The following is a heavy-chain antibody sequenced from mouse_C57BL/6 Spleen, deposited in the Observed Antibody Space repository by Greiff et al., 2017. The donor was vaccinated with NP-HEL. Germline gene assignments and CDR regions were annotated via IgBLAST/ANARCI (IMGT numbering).Heavy chain of an antibody. CDR1: GYTFTEYT. CDR3: ARHERFITTVVDPYYFDY. V-gene: IGHV1-62-2*01. CDR2: FYPGSGSI. J-gene: IGHJ2*01. D-gene: IGHD1-1*01. Sequence: VQLRQSGAELVKPGASVKLSCKASGYTFTEYTIHWVKQRSGQGLEWIGWFYPGSGSIKYNEKFKDKATLTADKSSSTVYMELSRLTSEDSAVYFCARHERFITTVVDPYYFDYWGQGTTLTVSS.